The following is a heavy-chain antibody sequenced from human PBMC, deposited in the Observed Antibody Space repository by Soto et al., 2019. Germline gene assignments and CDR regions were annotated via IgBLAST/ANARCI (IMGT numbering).Heavy chain of an antibody. CDR2: IYYSGNT. J-gene: IGHJ3*02. CDR1: GGSITTGGRY. V-gene: IGHV4-31*02. Sequence: QVRLQEWGPGLVKPSQTLSLKCSVSGGSITTGGRYWSWIRQLRGKGLEWIGDIYYSGNTYYNAFLKSRVTISVEAAKNQFSLKLSSVAAADTAVYYCAQALVFTGGDGFDIWGQGRLVTVSS. CDR3: AQALVFTGGDGFDI. D-gene: IGHD1-1*01.